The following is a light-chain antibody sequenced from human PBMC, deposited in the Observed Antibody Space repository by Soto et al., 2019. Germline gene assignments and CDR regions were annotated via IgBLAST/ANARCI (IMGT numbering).Light chain of an antibody. CDR1: QSISSW. V-gene: IGKV1-5*01. CDR2: DAS. Sequence: TQSPSTLSASVGDRVTVTCRASQSISSWLAWYQQKPGKAPKLLIYDASSLESGVPSRFSGSGSGTEFTLTISSLQPGDFATYYCQQYHSYSPFTFGPGTKVDIK. CDR3: QQYHSYSPFT. J-gene: IGKJ3*01.